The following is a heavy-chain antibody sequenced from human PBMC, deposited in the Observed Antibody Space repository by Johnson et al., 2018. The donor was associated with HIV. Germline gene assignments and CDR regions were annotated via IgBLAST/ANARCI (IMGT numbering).Heavy chain of an antibody. CDR2: IWYDGSKK. Sequence: QVQLVESGGGVVRPGGSLRLSCAASGFTFDDYGMSWVRQAPGKGLEWVAVIWYDGSKKYYADFVKGRFSISRDNSKNTLYLQMNSLRAEDTAVYYCVRDRGTVVIWSDAFDVWGQGTVVTVSS. CDR1: GFTFDDYG. J-gene: IGHJ3*01. V-gene: IGHV3-33*08. D-gene: IGHD3-22*01. CDR3: VRDRGTVVIWSDAFDV.